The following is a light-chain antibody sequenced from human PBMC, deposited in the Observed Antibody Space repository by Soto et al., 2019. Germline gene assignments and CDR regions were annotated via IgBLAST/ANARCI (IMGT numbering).Light chain of an antibody. CDR3: QQYGRSPFT. Sequence: EIVMTQSPGTLSLSPGETATLSCRASQSVSSNYVAWFHQKPGQAPRLLIYGASSRATGVPDRFSASGSGTGLTLTISRLEPEAFAVYYCQQYGRSPFTFGPGTKVDIK. CDR2: GAS. CDR1: QSVSSNY. V-gene: IGKV3-20*01. J-gene: IGKJ3*01.